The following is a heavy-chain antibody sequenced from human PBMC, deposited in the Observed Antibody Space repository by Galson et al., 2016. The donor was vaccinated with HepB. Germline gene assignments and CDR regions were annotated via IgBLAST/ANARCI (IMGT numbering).Heavy chain of an antibody. Sequence: SLRLSCAVSGFPLSRYEMNWVRQAPGKGLKWISYMGSSGDTISYADAVKGRFTISRDNSQNTLYLQMNTLRAEDTAVYYCATPRIGTATGPFDYWGQGTLVTVSS. CDR1: GFPLSRYE. CDR3: ATPRIGTATGPFDY. CDR2: MGSSGDTI. D-gene: IGHD1-7*01. V-gene: IGHV3-48*03. J-gene: IGHJ4*02.